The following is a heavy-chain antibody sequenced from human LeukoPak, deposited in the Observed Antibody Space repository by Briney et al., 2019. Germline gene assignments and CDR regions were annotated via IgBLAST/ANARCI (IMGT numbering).Heavy chain of an antibody. CDR3: ASLGDFFGSGSYAPFDY. D-gene: IGHD3-10*01. V-gene: IGHV1-2*02. CDR1: GYTFTGFY. Sequence: ASVKVSCKASGYTFTGFYMHWVRQAPGQGLEWMGWINPNTGGTNYAQKLQGRVTMTRDTSITTAYMELSRLTSDDTAVYYCASLGDFFGSGSYAPFDYWGQGSLVTVPS. J-gene: IGHJ4*02. CDR2: INPNTGGT.